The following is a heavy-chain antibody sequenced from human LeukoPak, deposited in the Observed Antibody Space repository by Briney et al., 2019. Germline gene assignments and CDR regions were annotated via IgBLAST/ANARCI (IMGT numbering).Heavy chain of an antibody. Sequence: GGSLRLSCAASGFTFSSYSMNWVRQAPGKGLEWVSYISSSSSTIYYADSVKGRFTISRDNAKNSLYLQMNSLRAEDTAVYYCAREFYFDYWGQGTLVTVSS. V-gene: IGHV3-48*04. CDR1: GFTFSSYS. J-gene: IGHJ4*02. CDR2: ISSSSSTI. CDR3: AREFYFDY.